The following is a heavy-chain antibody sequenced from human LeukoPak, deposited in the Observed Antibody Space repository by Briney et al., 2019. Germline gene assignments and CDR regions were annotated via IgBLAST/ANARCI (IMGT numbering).Heavy chain of an antibody. Sequence: SETLSLTCAVYGGSFSGYYWSWIRQPPGKGLEWIGEINHSGSTNYNPSLKSRVTISVDTSKNQFSLKLGSVTAADTAVYYCARNYDSSGPPGYWGQGTLVTVSS. CDR3: ARNYDSSGPPGY. D-gene: IGHD3-22*01. CDR1: GGSFSGYY. V-gene: IGHV4-34*01. CDR2: INHSGST. J-gene: IGHJ4*02.